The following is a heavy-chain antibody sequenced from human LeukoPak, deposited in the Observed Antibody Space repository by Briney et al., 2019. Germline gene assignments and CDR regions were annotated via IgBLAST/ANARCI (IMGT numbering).Heavy chain of an antibody. V-gene: IGHV3-7*04. J-gene: IGHJ4*02. CDR1: GFTFSTYW. D-gene: IGHD2-8*02. CDR3: ARGTSTWAAGVDY. Sequence: GGSLILSCAASGFTFSTYWMGWVRQAPGKGLEWVANIKEDGSEIYYVDSLKGRFTISRDNAKNSLYLQMNSLRAEDTAVYFCARGTSTWAAGVDYWGQGTLVTVSS. CDR2: IKEDGSEI.